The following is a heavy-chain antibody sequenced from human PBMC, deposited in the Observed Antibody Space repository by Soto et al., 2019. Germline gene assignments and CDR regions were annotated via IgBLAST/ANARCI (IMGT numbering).Heavy chain of an antibody. CDR3: ARGQRFSDWFDP. CDR2: IYSSGNT. J-gene: IGHJ5*02. D-gene: IGHD3-3*01. CDR1: GGTIRGYY. Sequence: QVHLQESGPGLVKPSETLSLTCSVSGGTIRGYYWTWIRQPAGKGLEWIGRIYSSGNTKYNPSLQSRVTMSLDTSNNQFSLRLTSVPAADTAVYYCARGQRFSDWFDPWGQGTLVTVSS. V-gene: IGHV4-4*07.